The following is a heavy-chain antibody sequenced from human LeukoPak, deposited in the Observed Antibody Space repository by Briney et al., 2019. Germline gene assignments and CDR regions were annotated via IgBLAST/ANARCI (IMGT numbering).Heavy chain of an antibody. CDR1: GGSIRSSSYY. CDR3: AREGTSGTHLNWFDP. D-gene: IGHD1-1*01. CDR2: IYDSEST. J-gene: IGHJ5*02. Sequence: PSETLSLTCTVSGGSIRSSSYYWGWIRQPPGKGLEWIGSIYDSESTYYNPSLKSRVTISVDTSKNQLSLRLSSVTAADTAVYYCAREGTSGTHLNWFDPRGQGTLVTVSS. V-gene: IGHV4-39*02.